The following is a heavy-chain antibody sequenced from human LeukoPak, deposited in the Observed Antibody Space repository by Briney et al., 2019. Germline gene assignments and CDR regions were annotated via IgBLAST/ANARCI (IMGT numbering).Heavy chain of an antibody. V-gene: IGHV1-69*04. CDR2: IIPILGIA. D-gene: IGHD6-13*01. J-gene: IGHJ3*02. CDR3: ARLGIAAVGDAFDI. CDR1: GGTFSSYA. Sequence: ASVKVSCKASGGTFSSYAINWVRQAPGQGLEWMGRIIPILGIANYAQKFHSRVTITADKSTTTDYMELSSLRSEETAVYYCARLGIAAVGDAFDIWGQGTMVTVFS.